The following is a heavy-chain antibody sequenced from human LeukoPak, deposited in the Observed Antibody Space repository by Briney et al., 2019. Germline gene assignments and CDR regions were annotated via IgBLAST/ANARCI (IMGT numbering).Heavy chain of an antibody. V-gene: IGHV3-7*01. J-gene: IGHJ6*03. Sequence: GGSLRLSCAAAGFTFSSYWMSGGRKSPGRVPELVASLKDSESERYYVDSVKRRYTISRDNAKNSLYLQMNSLRPEDTAVSYGARVGADLRNYYMDVWGKGTAVTVSS. CDR2: LKDSESER. CDR3: ARVGADLRNYYMDV. CDR1: GFTFSSYW.